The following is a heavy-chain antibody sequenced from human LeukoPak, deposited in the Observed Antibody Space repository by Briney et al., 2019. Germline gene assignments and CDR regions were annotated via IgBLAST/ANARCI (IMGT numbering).Heavy chain of an antibody. J-gene: IGHJ3*02. CDR3: WGFDSSGYSGPSVDAFDI. CDR1: GFTFSSYG. V-gene: IGHV3-30*02. CDR2: IRYDGSNK. Sequence: GGSLRLSCAASGFTFSSYGMHWVRQAPGKGLEWVAFIRYDGSNKYYADSVKGRFTISRDNSKNTLYLQMNSLRAEDMAVYYCWGFDSSGYSGPSVDAFDIWGQGTMVTVSS. D-gene: IGHD3-22*01.